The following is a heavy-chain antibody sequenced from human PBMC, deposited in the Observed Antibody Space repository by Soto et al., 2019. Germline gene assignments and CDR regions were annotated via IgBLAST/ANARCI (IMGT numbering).Heavy chain of an antibody. CDR2: IYYSGST. CDR3: ARSTYYDFWSGYPNWFDP. Sequence: SETLSLTCTVSGGSISSYYWSWIRQPPGKGLEWIGYIYYSGSTNYNPSLKSRVTISVDTSKNQFSLKLSSVTAADTAVYYCARSTYYDFWSGYPNWFDPWGQGTLVTVSS. V-gene: IGHV4-59*01. D-gene: IGHD3-3*01. J-gene: IGHJ5*02. CDR1: GGSISSYY.